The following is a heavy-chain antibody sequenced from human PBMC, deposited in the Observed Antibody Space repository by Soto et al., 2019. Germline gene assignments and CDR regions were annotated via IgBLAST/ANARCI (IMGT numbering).Heavy chain of an antibody. CDR2: IVGTGDYS. V-gene: IGHV3-23*01. CDR3: AKSGYSSSWPFEY. Sequence: EVQLLESGGGLVQPGGSLRLSCAVSGFNFSSYAMSWVRQAPGKGLEWVSSIVGTGDYSYYADSVKGRFTTSRDNSKNTLYVEMNNLGVGDTAVYYCAKSGYSSSWPFEYWGQGTRVTVSS. D-gene: IGHD6-13*01. J-gene: IGHJ4*02. CDR1: GFNFSSYA.